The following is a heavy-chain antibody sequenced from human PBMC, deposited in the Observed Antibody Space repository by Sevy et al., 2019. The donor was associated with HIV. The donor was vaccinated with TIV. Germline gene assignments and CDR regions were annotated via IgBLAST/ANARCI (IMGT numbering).Heavy chain of an antibody. CDR2: IKSRPDGGAA. V-gene: IGHV3-15*01. CDR3: STDPIIVLLVTDGMDV. D-gene: IGHD2-8*02. CDR1: GFTFSYAW. Sequence: GGSLRLSCVASGFTFSYAWMTWVRQAPGKGLEWVGRIKSRPDGGAAEYAAPVKGRFTISRDDSKNMLYLQMNSLKTEDTAVYYCSTDPIIVLLVTDGMDVWGQGTTVTVSS. J-gene: IGHJ6*02.